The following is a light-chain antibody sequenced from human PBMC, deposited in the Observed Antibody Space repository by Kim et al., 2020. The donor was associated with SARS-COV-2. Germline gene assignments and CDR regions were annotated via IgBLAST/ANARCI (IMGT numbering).Light chain of an antibody. V-gene: IGKV1-5*03. CDR3: QQYHTYSYT. J-gene: IGKJ2*01. Sequence: SASVGERVTITCRASESVSGWLAWFQQKPGKAPRLLIHRTSTLQSGVPSRFSGSGSATEFTLTISGLQPDDFATYYCQQYHTYSYTFGQGTKLEI. CDR1: ESVSGW. CDR2: RTS.